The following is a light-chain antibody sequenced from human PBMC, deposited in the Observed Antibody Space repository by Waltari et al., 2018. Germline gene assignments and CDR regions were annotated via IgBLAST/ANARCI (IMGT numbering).Light chain of an antibody. CDR1: FVSVSTTYY. CDR3: VLYMGRGIRV. CDR2: STH. J-gene: IGLJ2*01. Sequence: QTVVTQEPSFSVSPGGTVTLTCGLSFVSVSTTYYSSWYQQNPGQAPRTLIYSTHTGSSWVPDRFSCSILGNKAALTITGAQADDESDYYCVLYMGRGIRVFGGGTKLTVL. V-gene: IGLV8-61*01.